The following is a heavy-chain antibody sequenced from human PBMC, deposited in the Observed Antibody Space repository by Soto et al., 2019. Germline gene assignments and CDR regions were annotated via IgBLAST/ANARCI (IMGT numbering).Heavy chain of an antibody. CDR2: INKSGGST. D-gene: IGHD1-1*01. J-gene: IGHJ4*02. CDR3: AKDPPTTGTTFDY. Sequence: LRLSCAASGFTFSSFAMSWVRQAPGKGLEWVSTINKSGGSTYYADSVKGRFTISRDNSKNMLFLQINGLRAEDTAVYYCAKDPPTTGTTFDYWGRGTLVTVSS. CDR1: GFTFSSFA. V-gene: IGHV3-23*01.